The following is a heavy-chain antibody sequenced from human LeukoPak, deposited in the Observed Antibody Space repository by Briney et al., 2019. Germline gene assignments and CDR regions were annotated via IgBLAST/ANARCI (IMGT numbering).Heavy chain of an antibody. Sequence: GGSLRLSCAASGFTFSSYGMHWVRQAPGKGLEWVAVIWYDGSNKYYADSVKGRFTISRDNSKNTLYLQMNSLRAEDTAVYYCARAILLGRYYYGMDVWGQGTTVTVSS. V-gene: IGHV3-33*01. CDR1: GFTFSSYG. J-gene: IGHJ6*02. CDR2: IWYDGSNK. CDR3: ARAILLGRYYYGMDV. D-gene: IGHD3-10*01.